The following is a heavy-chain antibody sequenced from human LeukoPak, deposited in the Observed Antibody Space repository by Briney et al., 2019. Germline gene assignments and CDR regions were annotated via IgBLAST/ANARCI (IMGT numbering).Heavy chain of an antibody. J-gene: IGHJ4*02. V-gene: IGHV1-69*05. D-gene: IGHD1-26*01. CDR2: IIPIFGTA. CDR3: ARQGVGATRERYFDY. Sequence: SVKVSCKASGGTFSSYAISWVRQAPGQGLEWMGGIIPIFGTANYAQKFQGRVTITTDESTSTAYMELSSLRSEDTAVYYCARQGVGATRERYFDYWGQGTLVTVSS. CDR1: GGTFSSYA.